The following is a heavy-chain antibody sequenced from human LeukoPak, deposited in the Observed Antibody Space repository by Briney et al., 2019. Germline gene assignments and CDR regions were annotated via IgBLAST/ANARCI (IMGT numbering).Heavy chain of an antibody. D-gene: IGHD4-17*01. CDR2: IIPIFGTA. V-gene: IGHV1-69*13. CDR3: ARTATVTTNYYYGMDV. Sequence: SVKVSCKAFGYTFTSFGISWVRQAPGQGLEWMGGIIPIFGTANYAQKFQGRVTITADESTSTAYMELSSLRSEDTAVYYCARTATVTTNYYYGMDVWGQGTTVTVSS. J-gene: IGHJ6*02. CDR1: GYTFTSFG.